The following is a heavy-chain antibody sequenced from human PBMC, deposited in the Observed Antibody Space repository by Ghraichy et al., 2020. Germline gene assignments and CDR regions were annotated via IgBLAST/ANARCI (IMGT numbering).Heavy chain of an antibody. V-gene: IGHV4-34*01. CDR3: AREWDWNYSLNWFDP. J-gene: IGHJ5*02. Sequence: SETLSLTCAVYGGSFSGYYWSWIRQPPGKGLEWIGEINHSGSTNYNPSLKSRVTISVDTSKNQFSLKLSSVTAADTAVYYCAREWDWNYSLNWFDPWGQGTLVTVSS. D-gene: IGHD1-7*01. CDR2: INHSGST. CDR1: GGSFSGYY.